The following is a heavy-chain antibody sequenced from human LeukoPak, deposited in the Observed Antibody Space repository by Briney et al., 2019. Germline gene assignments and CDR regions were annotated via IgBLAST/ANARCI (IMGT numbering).Heavy chain of an antibody. CDR2: MNPNSGNT. V-gene: IGHV1-8*01. J-gene: IGHJ3*02. CDR1: VYTFTSYD. Sequence: ASVKVSCKASVYTFTSYDINWVRQATGQGLEWMGWMNPNSGNTGYAQKFQGRVTMTRNTSISTAYMELSSLRSEDTAVYYCARLYPRFGDAFDIWGQGTMVTVSS. CDR3: ARLYPRFGDAFDI. D-gene: IGHD3-10*01.